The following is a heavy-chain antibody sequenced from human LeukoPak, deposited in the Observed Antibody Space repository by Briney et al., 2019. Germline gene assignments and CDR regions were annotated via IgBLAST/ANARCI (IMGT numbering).Heavy chain of an antibody. CDR3: AKRRDAGITGTTGGLDV. J-gene: IGHJ3*01. CDR2: ISGSGETT. D-gene: IGHD1-20*01. V-gene: IGHV3-23*01. Sequence: GGSLRLSCAASGFTLSNYAMSWVRQAPGKGLEWVSGISGSGETTFYADSVRDRFAISRDISKTTLYLQINSLRAEDAAVYYCAKRRDAGITGTTGGLDVWGQGTTVTVSS. CDR1: GFTLSNYA.